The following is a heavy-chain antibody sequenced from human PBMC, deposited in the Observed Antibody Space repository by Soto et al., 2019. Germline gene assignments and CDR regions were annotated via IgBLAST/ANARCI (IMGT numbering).Heavy chain of an antibody. D-gene: IGHD5-18*01. CDR2: ISYDGSNK. CDR1: GFTFSSYG. V-gene: IGHV3-30*18. J-gene: IGHJ6*02. Sequence: QVQLLESGGGVVQPGRSLRLSCAASGFTFSSYGMHWVRQAPGKGLEWVAVISYDGSNKYYADSVKGRFTISRDNSKNTLYLQMNSLRAEDTAVYYCAKDNGYSHTRGTDVWGQGTTVTVS. CDR3: AKDNGYSHTRGTDV.